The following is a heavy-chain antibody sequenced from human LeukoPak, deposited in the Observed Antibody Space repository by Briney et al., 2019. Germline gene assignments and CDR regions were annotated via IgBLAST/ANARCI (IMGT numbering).Heavy chain of an antibody. J-gene: IGHJ4*02. CDR2: ISGSGVSA. Sequence: GGSLRLSCAVSGFTFSSDSMTWVRQAPGKALEWVSTISGSGVSAFYADPVKGRFTISRDNSKNTLYLHMNHLSAEDTAVYYCAKDSFSSNWGQGNLVTVSS. V-gene: IGHV3-23*01. CDR3: AKDSFSSN. CDR1: GFTFSSDS.